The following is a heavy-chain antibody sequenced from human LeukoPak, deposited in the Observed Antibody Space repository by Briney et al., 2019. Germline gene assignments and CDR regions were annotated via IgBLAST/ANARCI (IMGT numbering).Heavy chain of an antibody. CDR3: ARDLRGVGANWFDH. CDR2: ISSSSSTI. D-gene: IGHD1-26*01. Sequence: PGGSLRLSCAASGFTFSSYSMNWVRQAPGKGLEWVSYISSSSSTIYYADSVKGRFTISRDNANNSLYLQMNSLRDEDTAVYCCARDLRGVGANWFDHWGQGTLVTVSS. J-gene: IGHJ5*02. V-gene: IGHV3-48*02. CDR1: GFTFSSYS.